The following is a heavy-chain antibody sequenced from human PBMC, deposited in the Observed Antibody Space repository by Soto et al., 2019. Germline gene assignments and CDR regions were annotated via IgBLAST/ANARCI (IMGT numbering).Heavy chain of an antibody. V-gene: IGHV3-30-3*01. CDR2: ISYDRSNK. D-gene: IGHD3-10*01. CDR1: GFTFSSYA. CDR3: ARDRVRGVSSPLGAYYYYYGMDV. Sequence: PGGSLRLSCAASGFTFSSYAMHWVRQAPGKGLEWVAVISYDRSNKYYADSVKGRFTISRDNSKNTLYLQMNSLKAEDTAVYYCARDRVRGVSSPLGAYYYYYGMDVWGQGTTVTVSS. J-gene: IGHJ6*02.